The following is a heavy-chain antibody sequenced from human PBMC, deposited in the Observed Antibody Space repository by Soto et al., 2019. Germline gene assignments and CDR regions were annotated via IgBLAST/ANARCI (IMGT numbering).Heavy chain of an antibody. J-gene: IGHJ3*02. CDR2: INHSGST. V-gene: IGHV4-34*01. Sequence: TLSLTCAVYGGSFSGYYWSWIRQPPGKGLEWIGEINHSGSTNYNPSLKSRVTISVDTSKNQFSLKLSSVTAADTAVYYCARPDRIYDFWSGYYTEGAFDIWGQGTMVTVS. D-gene: IGHD3-3*01. CDR1: GGSFSGYY. CDR3: ARPDRIYDFWSGYYTEGAFDI.